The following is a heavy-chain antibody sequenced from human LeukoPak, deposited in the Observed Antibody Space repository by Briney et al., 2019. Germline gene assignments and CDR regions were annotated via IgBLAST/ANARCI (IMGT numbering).Heavy chain of an antibody. D-gene: IGHD3-22*01. CDR3: AKASARLGYYLIDAFDI. J-gene: IGHJ3*02. V-gene: IGHV3-9*03. CDR2: ISWNSGSI. Sequence: GGSLRLSCAASGFTFDDYAMHWVRQAPGKGLEWVSGISWNSGSIGYADSVKGRFTISRDNAKNSLYLQMNSLRAEDMALYYCAKASARLGYYLIDAFDIWGQGTMVTVSS. CDR1: GFTFDDYA.